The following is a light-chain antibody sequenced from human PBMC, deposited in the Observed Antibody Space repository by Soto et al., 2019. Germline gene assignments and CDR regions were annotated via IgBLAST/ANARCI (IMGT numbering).Light chain of an antibody. J-gene: IGLJ1*01. CDR2: DVS. CDR3: KTHTSSSTYG. V-gene: IGLV2-14*03. Sequence: QSVLTQPHSESGSPGQSITISCTGTSSDIGAYNYVSWYQHHPATASKFIIDDVSNRPSGVSDRFSGSKSGNTASLTIYRRQAEDENEYYTKTHTSSSTYGLGTGTKVTVL. CDR1: SSDIGAYNY.